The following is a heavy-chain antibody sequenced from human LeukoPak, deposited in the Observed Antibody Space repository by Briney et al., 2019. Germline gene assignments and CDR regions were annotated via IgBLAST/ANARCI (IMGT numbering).Heavy chain of an antibody. D-gene: IGHD6-13*01. CDR1: GGSISSYY. J-gene: IGHJ4*02. V-gene: IGHV4-59*08. CDR3: ARHSRSSSWYHSDTQYYFDY. Sequence: PSETLSLICTVSGGSISSYYWSWIRQPPGKGLEWIGYIYYSGSTNYNPSLKSRVTISVDTSKNQFSLKLSSVTAADTAVYYCARHSRSSSWYHSDTQYYFDYWGQGTLVTVSS. CDR2: IYYSGST.